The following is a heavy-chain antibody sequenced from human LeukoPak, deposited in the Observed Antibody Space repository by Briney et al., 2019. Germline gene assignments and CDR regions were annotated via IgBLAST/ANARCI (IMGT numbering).Heavy chain of an antibody. J-gene: IGHJ5*02. D-gene: IGHD3-22*01. V-gene: IGHV5-51*01. CDR2: IYPGDSDT. CDR3: ARLTDYYDSSGYYRNYNWFDP. CDR1: GYSFPNYW. Sequence: GESLKISCKGSGYSFPNYWIAWVRHMPGKGLEWMGIIYPGDSDTKYSPSFEGQVTLSADKSINTAYLQWSSLTASDTAMYYCARLTDYYDSSGYYRNYNWFDPWGQGTLVTVSS.